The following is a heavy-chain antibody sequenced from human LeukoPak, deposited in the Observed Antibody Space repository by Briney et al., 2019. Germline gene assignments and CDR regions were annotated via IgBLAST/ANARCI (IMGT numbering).Heavy chain of an antibody. Sequence: GGSLRLSCAASGFTFSSYAMSWVRQAPGKGLEWVSAISGSGGSTYYADSVKGRFTTSRDNSKNTLYLQMNSLRAEDTAVYYCARGGLGYCSSTNCYMADYWGQGTLATVSP. V-gene: IGHV3-23*01. D-gene: IGHD2-2*02. CDR2: ISGSGGST. J-gene: IGHJ4*02. CDR3: ARGGLGYCSSTNCYMADY. CDR1: GFTFSSYA.